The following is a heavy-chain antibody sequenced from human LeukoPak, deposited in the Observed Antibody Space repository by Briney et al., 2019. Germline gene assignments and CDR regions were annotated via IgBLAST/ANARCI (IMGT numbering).Heavy chain of an antibody. CDR2: IIPIFGTA. Sequence: ASVKVSCKASGGTFSSYAVSWVRQAPGQGLEWMGGIIPIFGTANYAQKFQGRVTITADESTSTAYMELSSLRSEDTAVYYCARHERADYFDYWGQGTLVTVSS. J-gene: IGHJ4*02. CDR1: GGTFSSYA. V-gene: IGHV1-69*13. CDR3: ARHERADYFDY.